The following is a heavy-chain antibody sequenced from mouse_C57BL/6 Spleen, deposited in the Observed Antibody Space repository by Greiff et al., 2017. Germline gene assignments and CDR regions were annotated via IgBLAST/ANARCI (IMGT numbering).Heavy chain of an antibody. V-gene: IGHV1-69*01. D-gene: IGHD2-1*01. CDR3: ARTYGNLYYFDY. Sequence: VKLSCKASGYTFTSYWMHWVKQRPGQGLEWIGEIDPSDSYTNYNQKFKGKSTLTVDKSSSTAYMQLSSLTSEDSAVYYCARTYGNLYYFDYWGQGTTLTVSS. CDR2: IDPSDSYT. CDR1: GYTFTSYW. J-gene: IGHJ2*01.